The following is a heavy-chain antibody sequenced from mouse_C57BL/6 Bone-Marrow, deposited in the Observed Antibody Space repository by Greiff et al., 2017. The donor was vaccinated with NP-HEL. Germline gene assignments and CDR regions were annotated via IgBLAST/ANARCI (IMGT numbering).Heavy chain of an antibody. D-gene: IGHD1-1*01. CDR3: VRQDYYGRENWFAY. J-gene: IGHJ3*01. Sequence: VKDRFTISRDDSESMLYLQMNNLKTEDTAMYYCVRQDYYGRENWFAYWGQGTLVTVSA. V-gene: IGHV10-1*01.